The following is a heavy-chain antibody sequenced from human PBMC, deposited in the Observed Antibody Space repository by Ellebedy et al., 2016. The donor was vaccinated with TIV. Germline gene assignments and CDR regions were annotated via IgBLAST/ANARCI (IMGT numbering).Heavy chain of an antibody. Sequence: SETLSLXCTVSGGSISSGNFYWSWIRQPPGKGLEWIGYIYYSGSTYYNPSLKSRVTISVDTSKNQFSLKLTSVTAADTAVYYCARVDSSSSLDYWGQGTLVTVSS. J-gene: IGHJ4*02. D-gene: IGHD6-6*01. CDR2: IYYSGST. CDR1: GGSISSGNFY. CDR3: ARVDSSSSLDY. V-gene: IGHV4-30-4*01.